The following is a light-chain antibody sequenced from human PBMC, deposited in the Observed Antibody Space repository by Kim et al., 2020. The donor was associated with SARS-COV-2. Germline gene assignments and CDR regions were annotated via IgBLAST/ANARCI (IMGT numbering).Light chain of an antibody. Sequence: EIVMTQSPATLSVSPGERATLSCRASQSVSSNLAWYQQKPGQAPRLLIYGASTRPTGIPARFSGSGSGTEFTLTISSLQSEDFAVYYCQQYNNWPLLTFGGGTKVDIK. J-gene: IGKJ4*01. V-gene: IGKV3-15*01. CDR2: GAS. CDR1: QSVSSN. CDR3: QQYNNWPLLT.